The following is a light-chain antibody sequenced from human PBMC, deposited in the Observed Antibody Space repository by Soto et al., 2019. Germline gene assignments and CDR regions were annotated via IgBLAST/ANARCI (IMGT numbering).Light chain of an antibody. CDR3: SSYTTSNTRQIV. V-gene: IGLV2-14*03. J-gene: IGLJ1*01. CDR2: DVS. CDR1: SSDVGGYNY. Sequence: ALTQPASVSGSPGQSITISCTGTSSDVGGYNYVSWYQHHPGKAPKLMIYDVSNRPSGISNRFSGSKSGNTASLTISGLQPEDEGDDYCSSYTTSNTRQIVFGTGTKLTVL.